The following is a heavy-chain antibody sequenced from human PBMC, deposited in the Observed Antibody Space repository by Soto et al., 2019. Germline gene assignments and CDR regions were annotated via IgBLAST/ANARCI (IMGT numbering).Heavy chain of an antibody. V-gene: IGHV4-34*01. CDR2: INHSGST. CDR3: ARARNYYGSGSYTGRYYGMDV. D-gene: IGHD3-10*01. Sequence: SETLSLTWAVYGGSFSGYYWSWIRQPPGKGLEWIGEINHSGSTNYNPSLKSRVTISVDTSKNQFSLKLNSVTAADTAVYYCARARNYYGSGSYTGRYYGMDVWGQGTTVTVSS. CDR1: GGSFSGYY. J-gene: IGHJ6*02.